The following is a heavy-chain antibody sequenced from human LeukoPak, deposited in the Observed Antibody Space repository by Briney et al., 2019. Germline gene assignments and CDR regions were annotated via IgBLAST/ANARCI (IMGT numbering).Heavy chain of an antibody. J-gene: IGHJ4*02. CDR1: GFTFSSYG. D-gene: IGHD6-13*01. V-gene: IGHV3-33*01. Sequence: PGRSLRLSCAASGFTFSSYGMHWVRQAPGKGLEWVAVIWYDGSNKYYADSVKGRFTISRDNSKNTLYLQMNSLRAEDTAVYYCASSPGSSWYWGQGTLVTVSS. CDR3: ASSPGSSWY. CDR2: IWYDGSNK.